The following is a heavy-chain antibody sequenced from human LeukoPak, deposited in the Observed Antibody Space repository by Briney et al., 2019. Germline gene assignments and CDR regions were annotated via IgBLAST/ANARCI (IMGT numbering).Heavy chain of an antibody. V-gene: IGHV3-21*04. CDR1: GFTFSSYS. Sequence: GGSLRLSCAASGFTFSSYSMNWVRQAPGKGLEWVSSISSSSSYIYYADSVKGRFTISRDDSKNTLYLQMNSLRAEDTAVYYCAKDKSGSYQPNFDYWGQGTLVTVSS. CDR2: ISSSSSYI. J-gene: IGHJ4*02. CDR3: AKDKSGSYQPNFDY. D-gene: IGHD1-26*01.